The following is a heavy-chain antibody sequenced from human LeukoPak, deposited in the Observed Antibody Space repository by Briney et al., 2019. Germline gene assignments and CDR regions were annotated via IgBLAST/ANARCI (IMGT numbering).Heavy chain of an antibody. J-gene: IGHJ4*02. V-gene: IGHV3-23*01. D-gene: IGHD6-13*01. Sequence: YYADSVKGRFTISRDSSKNTLYLQMNSLRAEDTAVYYCATTGYSSRNYWGQGTLVTVSS. CDR3: ATTGYSSRNY.